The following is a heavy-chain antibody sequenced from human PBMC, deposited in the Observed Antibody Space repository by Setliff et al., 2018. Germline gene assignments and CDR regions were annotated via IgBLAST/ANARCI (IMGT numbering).Heavy chain of an antibody. CDR1: GFTFRSYW. CDR2: IKQDGSEK. J-gene: IGHJ3*02. V-gene: IGHV3-7*01. D-gene: IGHD3-10*01. Sequence: GGSLRLSCAASGFTFRSYWMSWVRQAPGKGLEWVANIKQDGSEKYYVDSVKGRFTISRDNAKNSLSLQMNSLRAGDTAVYYCASGKGVAAFDMWGQGTMVTVSS. CDR3: ASGKGVAAFDM.